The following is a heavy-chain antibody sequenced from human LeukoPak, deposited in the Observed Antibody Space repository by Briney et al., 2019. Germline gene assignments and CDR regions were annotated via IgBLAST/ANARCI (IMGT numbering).Heavy chain of an antibody. D-gene: IGHD1-1*01. V-gene: IGHV1-8*01. CDR2: MNPNSGNT. Sequence: ASVKVSCKASGYTFTSYDINWVRQVTGQGLEWMGWMNPNSGNTGYAQKFQGRVTMTRNTSISTAYMELSSLRSEDTAVYYCARGAGNDGIYYYYYMDVWGKGTTVTVSS. CDR3: ARGAGNDGIYYYYYMDV. CDR1: GYTFTSYD. J-gene: IGHJ6*03.